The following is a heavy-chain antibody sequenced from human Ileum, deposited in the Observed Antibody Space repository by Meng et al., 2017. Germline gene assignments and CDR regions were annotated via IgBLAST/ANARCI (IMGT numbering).Heavy chain of an antibody. CDR2: IDPGNGNR. J-gene: IGHJ4*02. CDR1: GYTFTTFG. CDR3: ARDRQWVFDY. D-gene: IGHD6-19*01. Sequence: QVQLVQSGIEVKKPGASVQVSCKPSGYTFTTFGISWVRQAPGQGLEWMGWIDPGNGNRNFAQKFQDRITLTIDTTTTTAYMELRSLRSDDTAIFYCARDRQWVFDYWGQGTLVTVSS. V-gene: IGHV1-18*01.